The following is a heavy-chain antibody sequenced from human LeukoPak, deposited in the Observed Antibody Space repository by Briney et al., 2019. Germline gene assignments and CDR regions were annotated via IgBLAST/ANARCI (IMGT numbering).Heavy chain of an antibody. V-gene: IGHV6-1*01. J-gene: IGHJ4*02. Sequence: SQTLSLTCAISGDSVSSNSAAWNWIRQSPSRGLEWLGRTYYRSKWYNDYAVSVKSRITINPDTSKNQFSLQLNSVTPEDTAVYYCARSPDYYDSSGYYDYFDYWGQGTLVTVSS. CDR2: TYYRSKWYN. CDR1: GDSVSSNSAA. CDR3: ARSPDYYDSSGYYDYFDY. D-gene: IGHD3-22*01.